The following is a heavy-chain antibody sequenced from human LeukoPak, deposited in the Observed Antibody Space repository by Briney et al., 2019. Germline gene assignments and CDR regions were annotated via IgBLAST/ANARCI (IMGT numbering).Heavy chain of an antibody. V-gene: IGHV1-18*01. CDR2: ISAYNGDT. CDR1: GYTFTSYG. Sequence: ASVKVSCKASGYTFTSYGISWVRQAPGQGLEWMGWISAYNGDTNYAQKLQGRVTMTTDTSTSTAYMELRNLKSDDTAVYYCARSGGYYFYMDVWGKGTTVTVSS. CDR3: ARSGGYYFYMDV. D-gene: IGHD1-26*01. J-gene: IGHJ6*03.